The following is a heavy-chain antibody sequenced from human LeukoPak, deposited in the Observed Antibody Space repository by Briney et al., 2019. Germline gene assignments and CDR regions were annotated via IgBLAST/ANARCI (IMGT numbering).Heavy chain of an antibody. CDR2: ISYDGSNK. V-gene: IGHV3-30*04. D-gene: IGHD3-9*01. CDR3: ARVYDILTGPFDY. CDR1: GFTFSSYA. Sequence: PGGYLRLSCAASGFTFSSYAMHWLRQAPGEGLEGVIVISYDGSNKYYADSVRGRFTISRDNSKNTLYLQMNSLRAEDTAVYYCARVYDILTGPFDYWGQGTLVTVSS. J-gene: IGHJ4*02.